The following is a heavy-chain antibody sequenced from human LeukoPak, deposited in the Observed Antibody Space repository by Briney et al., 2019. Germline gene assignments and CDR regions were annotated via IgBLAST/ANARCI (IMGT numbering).Heavy chain of an antibody. D-gene: IGHD3-3*02. Sequence: SGTLSLTCAVSGASINSPNWWTWVRQPPGRGLEWIGEVYHSGSTRYNPSLKSRVTVSMDKSKNQFSLSLTSVTAADTAVYYCARLADCWGPGTLVTVSS. J-gene: IGHJ4*02. CDR1: GASINSPNW. CDR2: VYHSGST. CDR3: ARLADC. V-gene: IGHV4-4*02.